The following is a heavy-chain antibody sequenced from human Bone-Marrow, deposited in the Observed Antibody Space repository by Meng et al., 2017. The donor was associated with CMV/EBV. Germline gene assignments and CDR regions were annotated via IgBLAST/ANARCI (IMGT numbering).Heavy chain of an antibody. J-gene: IGHJ4*02. D-gene: IGHD1/OR15-1a*01. Sequence: GGSLRLSCAASGFTFSDYYMSWIRQAPGKGLEWVSYISSSGSTIYYADSVKGRFTISRDNAKNSLYLKMNSLRAEDTAVYYCARVKNKPPSVFFDYWGQGTLVTVSS. CDR3: ARVKNKPPSVFFDY. V-gene: IGHV3-11*04. CDR2: ISSSGSTI. CDR1: GFTFSDYY.